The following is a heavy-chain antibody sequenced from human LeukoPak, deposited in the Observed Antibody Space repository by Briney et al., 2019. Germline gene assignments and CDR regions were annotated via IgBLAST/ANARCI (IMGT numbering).Heavy chain of an antibody. Sequence: ASVKVSCKASGYTFTGYYMHWVRQAPGQGLEWMGWINPNSGGTNYAQKFQGRVTMTRDTSISTAYMELSRLRSDDTAVYYCARSGSHSHYYYMDVWGKGTTVTVSS. CDR2: INPNSGGT. V-gene: IGHV1-2*02. CDR3: ARSGSHSHYYYMDV. CDR1: GYTFTGYY. D-gene: IGHD1-26*01. J-gene: IGHJ6*03.